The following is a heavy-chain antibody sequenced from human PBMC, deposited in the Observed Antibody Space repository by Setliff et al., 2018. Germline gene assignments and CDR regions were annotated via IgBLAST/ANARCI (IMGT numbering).Heavy chain of an antibody. D-gene: IGHD3-22*01. CDR3: ASSFSSYYDSSGYPLGAFDI. J-gene: IGHJ3*02. CDR1: GGTFSSYA. V-gene: IGHV1-69*10. CDR2: IIPILGIA. Sequence: SVKVSCKASGGTFSSYAISWVRQAPGQGLEWMGGIIPILGIANYAQKFQGRVTITRDTSASTAYMELSSLRSEDTAVYYCASSFSSYYDSSGYPLGAFDIWGQGTMVTVSS.